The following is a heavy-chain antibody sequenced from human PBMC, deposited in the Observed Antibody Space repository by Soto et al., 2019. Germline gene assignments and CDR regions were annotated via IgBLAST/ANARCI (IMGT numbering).Heavy chain of an antibody. J-gene: IGHJ3*02. Sequence: GGSLRLSCAASGFTFSSYAMSWVRQAPGKGLEWVSAISGSGGSTYYADSVKGRFTISRDNSKNTLYLQMNSLRAEDTAVYYCAKDRRDYIWGSYRSDAFDIWGQGTMVTVSS. CDR2: ISGSGGST. CDR1: GFTFSSYA. V-gene: IGHV3-23*01. D-gene: IGHD3-16*02. CDR3: AKDRRDYIWGSYRSDAFDI.